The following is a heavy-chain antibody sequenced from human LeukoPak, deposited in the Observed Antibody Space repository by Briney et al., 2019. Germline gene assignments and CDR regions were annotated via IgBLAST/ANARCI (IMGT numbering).Heavy chain of an antibody. V-gene: IGHV1-3*01. D-gene: IGHD6-19*01. CDR1: GYTFTSYA. CDR2: INAGNGNA. J-gene: IGHJ5*02. CDR3: ARAPMYSSGWNNWFDP. Sequence: ASVKVSFKASGYTFTSYAMHWVRQAPGQRLEWMGWINAGNGNAKYSQKFQGRVTITRDTSASTAYMELSSLRSEDTAVYYCARAPMYSSGWNNWFDPWGQGTLVTVSS.